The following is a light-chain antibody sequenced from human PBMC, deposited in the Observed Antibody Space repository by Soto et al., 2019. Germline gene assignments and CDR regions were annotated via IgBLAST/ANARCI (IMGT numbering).Light chain of an antibody. CDR3: QQRRNGWK. CDR2: DAS. J-gene: IGKJ1*01. CDR1: QSVSDS. Sequence: EIVLTQSPATLSLSPGERATLSCRASQSVSDSLAWYQQKPGQAPRLLLYDASKRAPGVPARFSGSGSGTDFTLTISSLEPDEFAVYYCQQRRNGWKCGQGTRVEI. V-gene: IGKV3-11*01.